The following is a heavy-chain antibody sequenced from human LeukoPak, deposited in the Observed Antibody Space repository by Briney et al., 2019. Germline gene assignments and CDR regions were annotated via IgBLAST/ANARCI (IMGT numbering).Heavy chain of an antibody. CDR2: IYYSGST. D-gene: IGHD3-22*01. J-gene: IGHJ5*02. Sequence: SETLSLTCTVSGGSISSYYWSWIRQPPGKGLEWIGYIYYSGSTNYNPSLKSRVTISVDTSKNQFSLRLSSVTAADTAVYYCASSVGYYDSSGYYYVNGWFDPWGQGTLVTVSS. CDR3: ASSVGYYDSSGYYYVNGWFDP. V-gene: IGHV4-59*01. CDR1: GGSISSYY.